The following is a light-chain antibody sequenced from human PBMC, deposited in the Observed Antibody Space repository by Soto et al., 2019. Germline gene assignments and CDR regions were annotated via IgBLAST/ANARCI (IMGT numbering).Light chain of an antibody. J-gene: IGKJ1*01. Sequence: AIQMTQSPSSLSASVGDRVTITCRASQGIRIDLGWFQQKPGKAPKLLIYAASSFQSGVPSRFSGSGSGRDFTLTISSLQPEDFATYYCLQDYNYPRTFGQGTKVDIK. V-gene: IGKV1-6*01. CDR1: QGIRID. CDR2: AAS. CDR3: LQDYNYPRT.